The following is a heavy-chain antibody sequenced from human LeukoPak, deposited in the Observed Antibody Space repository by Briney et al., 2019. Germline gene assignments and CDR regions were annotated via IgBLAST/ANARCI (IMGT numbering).Heavy chain of an antibody. Sequence: GGSLRLSCAASGFTFSSYGMHWVRQAPGKGLEWVAVISYDGSNKYYADSVKGRFTISRDNSKNTLYLQMNSLRAEDTAVYYCAKDVRSSGWYIDYYYGMDVWGQGTTVTVSS. J-gene: IGHJ6*02. CDR2: ISYDGSNK. CDR3: AKDVRSSGWYIDYYYGMDV. V-gene: IGHV3-30*18. CDR1: GFTFSSYG. D-gene: IGHD6-19*01.